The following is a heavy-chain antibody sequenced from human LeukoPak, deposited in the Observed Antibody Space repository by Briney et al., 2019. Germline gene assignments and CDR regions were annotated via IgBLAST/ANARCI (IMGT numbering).Heavy chain of an antibody. V-gene: IGHV4-34*01. Sequence: SETLSLTCAVYGGSFSGYYWSWIRQPPGKGLEWIVEINHSGSTNYNPSLKSRVTISVDTSKNQFSLKLSSVTAADTAVYYCARDYYDSSGYYYAYDYWGQGTLVTVSS. J-gene: IGHJ4*02. D-gene: IGHD3-22*01. CDR3: ARDYYDSSGYYYAYDY. CDR1: GGSFSGYY. CDR2: INHSGST.